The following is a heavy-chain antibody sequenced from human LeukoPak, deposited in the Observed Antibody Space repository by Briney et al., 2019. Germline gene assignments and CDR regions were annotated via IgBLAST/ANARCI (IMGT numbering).Heavy chain of an antibody. CDR3: TRHGIIKAARTHYYYGMDV. D-gene: IGHD6-6*01. CDR2: IRSKANSYAT. J-gene: IGHJ6*02. CDR1: GFTFSGSA. V-gene: IGHV3-73*01. Sequence: PGGSLRLPCAASGFTFSGSAMHWVRQASGKGLEWVGRIRSKANSYATAYAASVKGRFTISRDDSKNTAYLQMNSLKTEDTAVYYCTRHGIIKAARTHYYYGMDVWGQGTTVTVSS.